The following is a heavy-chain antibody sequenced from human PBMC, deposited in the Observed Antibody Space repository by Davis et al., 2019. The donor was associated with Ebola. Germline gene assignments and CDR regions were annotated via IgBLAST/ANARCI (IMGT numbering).Heavy chain of an antibody. V-gene: IGHV4-38-2*02. Sequence: PSETLSLTCTVSGYSISSGYYWGWIRQPPGKGLEWIGSIYHSGSTYYNPSLRSRVTISVDTSKNQFSLKLSSVTAADTALYYCARHGDYDRSTYYHFDYWGQGTLFTVSS. J-gene: IGHJ4*02. CDR3: ARHGDYDRSTYYHFDY. D-gene: IGHD3-22*01. CDR1: GYSISSGYY. CDR2: IYHSGST.